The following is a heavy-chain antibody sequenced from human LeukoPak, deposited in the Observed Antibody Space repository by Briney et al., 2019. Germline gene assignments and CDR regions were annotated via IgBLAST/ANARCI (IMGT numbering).Heavy chain of an antibody. CDR1: GGTFSSYA. CDR2: IIPIFGTA. D-gene: IGHD6-6*01. V-gene: IGHV1-69*05. J-gene: IGHJ6*03. Sequence: SVKVSCKASGGTFSSYAISWVRQAPGQGLEWMGRIIPIFGTANYAQKLQGRVTMTTDTSTSTAYMELRSLRSDDTAVYYCARARGIAAPPAYYYYMDVWGKGTTVTVSS. CDR3: ARARGIAAPPAYYYYMDV.